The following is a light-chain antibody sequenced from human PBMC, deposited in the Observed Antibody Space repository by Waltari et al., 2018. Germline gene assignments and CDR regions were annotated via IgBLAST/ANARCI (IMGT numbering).Light chain of an antibody. J-gene: IGLJ3*02. CDR2: STN. Sequence: QTVVTQEPSLSVSPGGTVTLTCGLSSGSVSTSYYPSWYQQTPGQAPRPLIYSTNTRSSVVPDRFSGSILGNKSALTITGAQADDECDYHCVLYMGGGIMFGGGTKLTVL. V-gene: IGLV8-61*01. CDR3: VLYMGGGIM. CDR1: SGSVSTSYY.